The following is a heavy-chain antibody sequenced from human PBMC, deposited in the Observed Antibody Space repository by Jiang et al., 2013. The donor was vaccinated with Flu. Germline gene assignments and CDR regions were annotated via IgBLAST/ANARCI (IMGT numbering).Heavy chain of an antibody. V-gene: IGHV2-70*11. CDR1: GFSLSISGMC. Sequence: TLTCTFSGFSLSISGMCLSWIRQPPGKALEWLARIDWDDDKYYTTSLKTRLTISKDTSKNQVVLTMTNMDPVDTATYYCARILGESYNNYGAYYYHGMDVWGQGTTVTVSS. CDR2: IDWDDDK. CDR3: ARILGESYNNYGAYYYHGMDV. J-gene: IGHJ6*02. D-gene: IGHD3-10*01.